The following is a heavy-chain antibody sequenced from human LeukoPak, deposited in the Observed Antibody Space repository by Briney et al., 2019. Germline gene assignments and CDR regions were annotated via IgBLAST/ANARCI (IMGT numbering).Heavy chain of an antibody. CDR1: SYSISSGSY. J-gene: IGHJ4*02. Sequence: SETLSLTCAVSSYSISSGSYWGCIRQSPRKGLEWVWSIFHSGNSYYNPSLKSRLTMSVDTSKNQFSLKLTSVTAPDTALYYCARVTYVDDMLYQYFDYWGQGILVTVSS. CDR2: IFHSGNS. CDR3: ARVTYVDDMLYQYFDY. V-gene: IGHV4-38-2*01. D-gene: IGHD4-17*01.